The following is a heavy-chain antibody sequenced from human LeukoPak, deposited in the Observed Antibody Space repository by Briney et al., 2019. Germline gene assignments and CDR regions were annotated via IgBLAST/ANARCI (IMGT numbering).Heavy chain of an antibody. V-gene: IGHV4-4*07. CDR3: ARDAITGDLFDY. CDR2: IYTSGST. D-gene: IGHD7-27*01. J-gene: IGHJ4*02. CDR1: GGSISSYY. Sequence: SETLSLTCTVSGGSISSYYWSWIRQPAGKGLEWIGRIYTSGSTNYNPSLKGRVTMSVDTSKNQFSLKLSSVTAADTAVYYCARDAITGDLFDYWGQGTLVTVSS.